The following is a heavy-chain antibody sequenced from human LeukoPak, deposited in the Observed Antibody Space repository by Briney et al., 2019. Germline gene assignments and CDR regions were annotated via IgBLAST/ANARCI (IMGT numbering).Heavy chain of an antibody. CDR2: INHSGST. CDR3: ARGPYYYDSSGYYRYFDY. CDR1: GGSFSGYY. Sequence: SETLSLTCAVYGGSFSGYYWSWIRQPPGKGLEWIGEINHSGSTNYNPSLKSRVTISVDTSKNQFSLKLSSVTAADTAVYYRARGPYYYDSSGYYRYFDYWGQGTLVTVSS. J-gene: IGHJ4*02. D-gene: IGHD3-22*01. V-gene: IGHV4-34*01.